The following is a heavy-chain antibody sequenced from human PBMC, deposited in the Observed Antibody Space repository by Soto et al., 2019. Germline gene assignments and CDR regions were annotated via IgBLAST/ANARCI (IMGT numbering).Heavy chain of an antibody. CDR3: AKEQYYDILTGPDY. Sequence: LRLSCAASGFTFSSYGMHWVRQAPGKGLEWVAVISYDGSNKYYADSVKGRFTISRDNSKNTLYLQMNSLRAEDTAVYYCAKEQYYDILTGPDYWGQGTLVTVSS. J-gene: IGHJ4*02. CDR2: ISYDGSNK. D-gene: IGHD3-9*01. V-gene: IGHV3-30*18. CDR1: GFTFSSYG.